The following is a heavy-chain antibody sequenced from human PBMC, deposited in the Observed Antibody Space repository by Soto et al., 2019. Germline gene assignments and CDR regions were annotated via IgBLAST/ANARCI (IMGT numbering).Heavy chain of an antibody. J-gene: IGHJ4*02. Sequence: GGSLRRSCAASGFTFSSYGMHWVRQAPGKGLEWVAVISYDGSNKYYADSVKGRFTISRDNSKNTLYLQMNSLRAEDTAVYYCAKAGASKLRDEYYFVYWGQGTLLTVSS. D-gene: IGHD1-7*01. CDR1: GFTFSSYG. V-gene: IGHV3-30*18. CDR2: ISYDGSNK. CDR3: AKAGASKLRDEYYFVY.